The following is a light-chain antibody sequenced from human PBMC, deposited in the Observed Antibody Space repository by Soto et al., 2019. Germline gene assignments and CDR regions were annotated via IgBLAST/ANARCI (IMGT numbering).Light chain of an antibody. J-gene: IGKJ1*01. CDR3: QQYVRAPWT. CDR2: GAS. Sequence: EIVLTQSPGTLSLSPGERATLSCRASQSVTSSYLAWYQQKPGQAPRLVMYGASIRTSGIPDRFGGSGSGTDFTLTISRLEPEDFAVYYCQQYVRAPWTFGQGTKVDIK. CDR1: QSVTSSY. V-gene: IGKV3-20*01.